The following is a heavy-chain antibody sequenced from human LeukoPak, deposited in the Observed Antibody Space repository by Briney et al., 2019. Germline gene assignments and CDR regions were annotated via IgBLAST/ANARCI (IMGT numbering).Heavy chain of an antibody. J-gene: IGHJ3*01. CDR2: ISPTGAGT. CDR3: AKYAQRAFHV. CDR1: GFTSNCYA. V-gene: IGHV3-23*01. D-gene: IGHD2-2*01. Sequence: GGSLRLFCAASGFTSNCYAMSWLRQAPGKGLEWVSTISPTGAGTYYADSVKGLFTISRDNSKNTLYLEMNSLRAEDTAVYYCAKYAQRAFHVWGEGTTVTVSS.